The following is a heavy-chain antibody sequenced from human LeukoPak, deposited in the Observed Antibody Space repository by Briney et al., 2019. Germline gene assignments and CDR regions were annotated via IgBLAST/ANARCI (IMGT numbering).Heavy chain of an antibody. J-gene: IGHJ4*02. CDR2: IYYSGST. CDR1: GGSISSYY. CDR3: ARRGTNYDILTGFAFYFDY. V-gene: IGHV4-59*08. D-gene: IGHD3-9*01. Sequence: PSESLSLTCTVSGGSISSYYWSWIRQPPGKGLEWIGYIYYSGSTNYNPSLKSRVTISGDTSKNQFSLKMSSVTAADTGVYYCARRGTNYDILTGFAFYFDYWGQGPWSPSPQ.